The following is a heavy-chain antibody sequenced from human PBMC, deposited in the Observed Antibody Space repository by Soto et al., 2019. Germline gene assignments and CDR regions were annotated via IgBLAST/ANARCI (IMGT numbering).Heavy chain of an antibody. CDR3: TTDIVVVPATLVTSGTDF. V-gene: IGHV3-15*01. J-gene: IGHJ4*02. CDR1: GFTFSNAW. D-gene: IGHD2-2*01. Sequence: EVQLVESGGGLVKPGGSLRLSCAASGFTFSNAWMSWVRQAPGKGLEWVGRIKSKTDGGTTDYAAHVKGSFTISRDDSKNTLYLQMNRLKTEDTAVYYCTTDIVVVPATLVTSGTDFWGQGTLVTVSS. CDR2: IKSKTDGGTT.